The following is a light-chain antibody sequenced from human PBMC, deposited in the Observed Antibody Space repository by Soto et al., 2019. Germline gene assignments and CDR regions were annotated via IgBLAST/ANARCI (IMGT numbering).Light chain of an antibody. CDR2: AAS. CDR1: QGISSY. V-gene: IGKV1-9*01. Sequence: DIQLTQSPSFLSASAGDRVTITCRASQGISSYLAWYQQKPGKAPKLLIYAASTLQSGVPSRFSGSGSGTESTLTISSLQPEDFATYYCQQVNSYPHTFGQGTKLEIK. CDR3: QQVNSYPHT. J-gene: IGKJ2*01.